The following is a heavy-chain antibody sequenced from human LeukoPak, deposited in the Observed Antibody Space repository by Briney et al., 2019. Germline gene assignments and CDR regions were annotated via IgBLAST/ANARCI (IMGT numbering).Heavy chain of an antibody. J-gene: IGHJ6*04. CDR1: GFTFSSYA. CDR2: ISCSGGST. Sequence: PGGSLRLSCAASGFTFSSYAMSWVRQAPGKGLEWVSAISCSGGSTYYADSVKGRFTISRDNSKNTLYLQMNSLRAEDTALYYCAREIGYYFDSDDSRLRGRLDVWGKGTSVTVSS. V-gene: IGHV3-23*01. D-gene: IGHD3-22*01. CDR3: AREIGYYFDSDDSRLRGRLDV.